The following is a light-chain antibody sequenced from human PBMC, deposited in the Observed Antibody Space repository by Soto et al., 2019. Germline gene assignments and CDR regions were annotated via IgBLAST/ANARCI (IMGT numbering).Light chain of an antibody. CDR3: AAWDDSLSAVV. Sequence: QSVLTQPPSVSGALGQRVTISCTGITSNIGAGYDVHWYQLLPGRAPKLLIYGNTNRPSGVPDRFSGSKSATSASLAITGLQAEDEAIYYCAAWDDSLSAVVFGGGTKLTVL. V-gene: IGLV1-40*01. CDR1: TSNIGAGYD. CDR2: GNT. J-gene: IGLJ2*01.